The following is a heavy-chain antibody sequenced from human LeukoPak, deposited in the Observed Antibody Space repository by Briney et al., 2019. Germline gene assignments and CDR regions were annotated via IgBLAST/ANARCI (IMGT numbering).Heavy chain of an antibody. CDR2: ISYYGSNK. Sequence: GGSLTLSCTASGFTFSSYGMHWVRQAPRKGLEWVAVISYYGSNKYYADPVKGRLTISRENSKNTMYLQMNSLRAEDTAVYYCAKDQYYDILTGHDEYYGMYVWGKGTTVTVSS. CDR1: GFTFSSYG. J-gene: IGHJ6*04. D-gene: IGHD3-9*01. CDR3: AKDQYYDILTGHDEYYGMYV. V-gene: IGHV3-30*18.